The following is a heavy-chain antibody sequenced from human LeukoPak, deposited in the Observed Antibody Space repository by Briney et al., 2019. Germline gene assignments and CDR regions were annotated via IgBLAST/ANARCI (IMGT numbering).Heavy chain of an antibody. CDR3: ARERGVAAAGTLFDY. Sequence: ASVKVSCKASGYTFTSYGISWVRQAPGQGLEWMGWISAYNGNTNYAQKLQGRVTMTTDTSTSTAYMELRSLRSDDTAVYYCARERGVAAAGTLFDYWGQGTLVTVSS. V-gene: IGHV1-18*01. D-gene: IGHD6-13*01. CDR2: ISAYNGNT. CDR1: GYTFTSYG. J-gene: IGHJ4*02.